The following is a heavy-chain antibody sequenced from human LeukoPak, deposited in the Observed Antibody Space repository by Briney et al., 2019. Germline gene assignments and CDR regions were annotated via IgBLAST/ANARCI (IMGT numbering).Heavy chain of an antibody. CDR1: GFTFSSYG. CDR2: ISYDGSNK. CDR3: ATDPGGYTYYFDY. Sequence: QPGGSLRLSCAASGFTFSSYGMHWVRQAPGKGLEWVALISYDGSNKYYADSVKGRFTISRDNSKNTLYLQMNSLRAEDTAMYYCATDPGGYTYYFDYWGQGTLVTVSS. V-gene: IGHV3-30*03. D-gene: IGHD3-10*01. J-gene: IGHJ4*02.